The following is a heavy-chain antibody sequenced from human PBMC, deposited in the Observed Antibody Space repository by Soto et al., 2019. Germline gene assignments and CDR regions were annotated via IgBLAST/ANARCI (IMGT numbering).Heavy chain of an antibody. Sequence: PSETLSLTCSFSGDSVTSHYLTWIRQSPEKGLEWIGYMHYTGFSHYNPSLKSRVTISVDTSKNQFSLKLSSVTAADTAVYYCARDPTRRDSSGPPDRYGMDVWGQGTTVTVSS. CDR3: ARDPTRRDSSGPPDRYGMDV. V-gene: IGHV4-59*02. D-gene: IGHD3-22*01. CDR2: MHYTGFS. J-gene: IGHJ6*02. CDR1: GDSVTSHY.